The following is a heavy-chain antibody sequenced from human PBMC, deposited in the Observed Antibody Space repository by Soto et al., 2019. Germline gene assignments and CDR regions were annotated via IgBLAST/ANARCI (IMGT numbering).Heavy chain of an antibody. D-gene: IGHD2-2*01. J-gene: IGHJ4*02. Sequence: QITLKESGPTLVKPTQTLTLTCTFSGFSLSTTGVGVGWIRQPPGKALEWLAIIYWDDDKRYSPSLKSRLTITKDTSNNQVVLTMTNMDPVDTATYYCARESRRFFDCWGQGTLVTASS. CDR3: ARESRRFFDC. CDR1: GFSLSTTGVG. V-gene: IGHV2-5*02. CDR2: IYWDDDK.